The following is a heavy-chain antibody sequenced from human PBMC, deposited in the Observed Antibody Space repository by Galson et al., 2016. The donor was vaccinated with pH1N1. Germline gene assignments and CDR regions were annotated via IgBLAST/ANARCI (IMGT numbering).Heavy chain of an antibody. CDR1: GGTFGSYG. CDR2: VIPIFNTA. CDR3: AREYYYDTDLSDWYFDL. J-gene: IGHJ2*01. V-gene: IGHV1-69*13. D-gene: IGHD3-22*01. Sequence: SVKVSCKASGGTFGSYGINWVRQAPGQGLEWMGGVIPIFNTAKYAQNFQGRVTITADESTTTAYMELNSLRSEDTAVYYCAREYYYDTDLSDWYFDLWGRGTLLTVSS.